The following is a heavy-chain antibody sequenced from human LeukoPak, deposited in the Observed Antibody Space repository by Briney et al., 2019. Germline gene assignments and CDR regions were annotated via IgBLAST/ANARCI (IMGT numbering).Heavy chain of an antibody. Sequence: PSETLSLTCTVSVGSISSYYWSWIRQPAGKGLEWIGRIDTSGNTNYNPSLKSRITVSVDTSKNQVSLKLSSVTAADTAVYYCASYSSSSGYFFDCWGQGTLVTVSS. V-gene: IGHV4-4*07. D-gene: IGHD6-6*01. CDR2: IDTSGNT. CDR3: ASYSSSSGYFFDC. J-gene: IGHJ4*02. CDR1: VGSISSYY.